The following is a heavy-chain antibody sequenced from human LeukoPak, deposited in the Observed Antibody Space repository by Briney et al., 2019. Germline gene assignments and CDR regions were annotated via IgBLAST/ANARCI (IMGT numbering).Heavy chain of an antibody. Sequence: GGSLRLSCAASGFTFSDYYMSWIRQAPGKGLEWVSYISSSGSTIYYADSVKGRFTISRDNAKNSLYLQMNTLRDEDTAVYYCARDRAAPTWFFDLWGRGTLVLVSS. CDR1: GFTFSDYY. CDR3: ARDRAAPTWFFDL. V-gene: IGHV3-11*04. D-gene: IGHD2-15*01. CDR2: ISSSGSTI. J-gene: IGHJ2*01.